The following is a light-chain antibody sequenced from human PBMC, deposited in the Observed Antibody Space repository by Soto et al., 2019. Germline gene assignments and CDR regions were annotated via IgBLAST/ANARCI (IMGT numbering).Light chain of an antibody. CDR3: QRYNNWPLT. J-gene: IGKJ4*02. CDR1: QGIGDT. CDR2: DTS. Sequence: EIILTHTTTTLSVSHGAGATLSCRASQGIGDTLAWYQHKPGQTPRLLIYDTSTRATGVPARFSGSRSGTEFTLTISSLQSEDFAVYYCQRYNNWPLTFGGGTKVDIK. V-gene: IGKV3-15*01.